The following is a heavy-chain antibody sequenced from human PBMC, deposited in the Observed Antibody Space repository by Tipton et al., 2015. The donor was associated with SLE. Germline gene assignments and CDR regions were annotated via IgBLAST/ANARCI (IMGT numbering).Heavy chain of an antibody. J-gene: IGHJ4*02. CDR3: ARGYKYYYGSALDY. CDR2: INHSGST. V-gene: IGHV4-34*01. D-gene: IGHD3-10*01. CDR1: GGSFSGYY. Sequence: TLSLTCAVYGGSFSGYYWSWIRQPPGKGLEWIGEINHSGSTNCNPSLKSRVTISVDTSKNQFSLKLSSVTAADTAVYYCARGYKYYYGSALDYWGQGTLVTVSS.